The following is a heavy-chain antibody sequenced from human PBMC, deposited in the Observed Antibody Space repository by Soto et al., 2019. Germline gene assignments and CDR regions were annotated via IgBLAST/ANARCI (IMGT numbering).Heavy chain of an antibody. CDR2: IKQDGSEK. CDR1: GLTFSSYW. J-gene: IGHJ4*02. V-gene: IGHV3-7*01. Sequence: GGSLRLSCAASGLTFSSYWMSWVRQAPGKGLEWVANIKQDGSEKYYVDSVKGRFTISRDNAKNSLYLQMNSLRAEDTAVYYCARVRYGSGSYYLDYWGQGTLVTVSS. CDR3: ARVRYGSGSYYLDY. D-gene: IGHD3-10*01.